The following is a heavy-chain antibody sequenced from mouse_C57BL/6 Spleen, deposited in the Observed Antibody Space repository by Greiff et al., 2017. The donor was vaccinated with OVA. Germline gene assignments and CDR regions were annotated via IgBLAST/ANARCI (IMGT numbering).Heavy chain of an antibody. CDR1: GYTFTSYG. CDR2: IYPRSGNT. V-gene: IGHV1-81*01. J-gene: IGHJ3*01. Sequence: VQLQQSGAELARPGASVKLSCKASGYTFTSYGISWVKQRTGQGLEWIGEIYPRSGNTYYNEKFKGKATLTADKSSSTAYIELRSLTSEDSAVYFCAIGTTVVATRAYWGQGTLVTVSA. D-gene: IGHD1-1*01. CDR3: AIGTTVVATRAY.